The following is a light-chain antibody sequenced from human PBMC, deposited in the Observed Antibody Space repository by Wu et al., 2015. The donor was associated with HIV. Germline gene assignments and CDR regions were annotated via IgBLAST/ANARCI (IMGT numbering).Light chain of an antibody. V-gene: IGKV3-11*01. Sequence: EIVLTQSPATLSLSPGRRATLSCRASQSIDSDLGWYQQRPGQAPRLLIYDASNRATGIPARFSGSGSGTDFTLTISSLQPEDFATYYCQQSYTIPYSFGQGTKLEIK. CDR2: DAS. CDR1: QSIDSD. CDR3: QQSYTIPYS. J-gene: IGKJ2*03.